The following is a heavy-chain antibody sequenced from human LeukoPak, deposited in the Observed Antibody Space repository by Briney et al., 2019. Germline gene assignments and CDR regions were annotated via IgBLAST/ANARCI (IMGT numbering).Heavy chain of an antibody. J-gene: IGHJ4*02. V-gene: IGHV1-69*01. D-gene: IGHD2-15*01. CDR2: IIPIFGTA. CDR1: GGTFSSYA. Sequence: SVKVSCKASGGTFSSYAISWVRQAPGQGLEWMGGIIPIFGTANYAQKFRGRVTITADESTSTAYMELSSLRSEDTAVYYCARSRYCSGGSCYSVYFDYWGQGTLVTVSS. CDR3: ARSRYCSGGSCYSVYFDY.